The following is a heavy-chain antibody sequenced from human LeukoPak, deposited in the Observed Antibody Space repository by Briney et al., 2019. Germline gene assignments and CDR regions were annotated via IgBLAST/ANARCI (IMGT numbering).Heavy chain of an antibody. V-gene: IGHV3-7*01. Sequence: GGSLRLSCAASGFTFSSYWMSWVRQAPGKGLEWVANIKQDGSEKYYVDSAKGRFTISRDNAKNSLYLQMNSLRAEDTAVYYCARRRVAVAGWNYYYYMDVWGKGTTVTVS. J-gene: IGHJ6*03. CDR1: GFTFSSYW. D-gene: IGHD6-19*01. CDR2: IKQDGSEK. CDR3: ARRRVAVAGWNYYYYMDV.